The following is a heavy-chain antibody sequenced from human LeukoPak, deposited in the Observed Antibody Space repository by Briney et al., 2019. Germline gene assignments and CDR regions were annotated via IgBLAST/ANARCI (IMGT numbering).Heavy chain of an antibody. Sequence: GGSLRLSCAASGFTFSSYAMSWVRQAPGKGLEWVSAISGSGVSTYYADSVKGRFTISRDNSKNTLYLQMNSLRAEDTAVYYCAKDSGYDLLLDYWGQGTLVTVSS. V-gene: IGHV3-23*01. CDR1: GFTFSSYA. D-gene: IGHD5-12*01. CDR2: ISGSGVST. J-gene: IGHJ4*02. CDR3: AKDSGYDLLLDY.